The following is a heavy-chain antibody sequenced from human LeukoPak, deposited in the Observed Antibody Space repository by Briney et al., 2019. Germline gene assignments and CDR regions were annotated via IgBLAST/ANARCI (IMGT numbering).Heavy chain of an antibody. J-gene: IGHJ4*02. CDR1: GYSISSGYY. D-gene: IGHD3-10*01. V-gene: IGHV4-38-2*02. CDR2: IYYSGST. Sequence: SETLSLTCTVSGYSISSGYYWGWIRQPPGKGLEWIGSIYYSGSTYYNPSLKSRVTISVDTSKNQFSLKLSSVTAADTAVYYCARHLSRDWVLWFGELAFDYWGQGTLVTVSS. CDR3: ARHLSRDWVLWFGELAFDY.